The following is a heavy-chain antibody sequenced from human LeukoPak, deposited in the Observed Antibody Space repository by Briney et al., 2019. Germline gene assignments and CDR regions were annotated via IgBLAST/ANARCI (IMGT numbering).Heavy chain of an antibody. D-gene: IGHD1-26*01. CDR1: GGSISSGSYY. CDR3: ARGVPERTVGARDWFDP. J-gene: IGHJ5*02. V-gene: IGHV4-61*02. Sequence: SETLSLTCTVSGGSISSGSYYWSWIRQPAGKGLEWIGRIYTSGSTNYNPSLKSRVTISVDTSKNQFSLKLSSVTAADTAVYYCARGVPERTVGARDWFDPWGQGTLVTVSS. CDR2: IYTSGST.